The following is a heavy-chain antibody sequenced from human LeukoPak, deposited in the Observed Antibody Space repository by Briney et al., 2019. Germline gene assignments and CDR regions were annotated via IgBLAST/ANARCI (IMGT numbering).Heavy chain of an antibody. Sequence: PGGSLRLSCAASGSTFSSYWMSWVRQAPGKGLEWVANIKQDGSEKYYVDSVKGRFTISRDNAKNSLYLQMNSLRAEDTAVYYCARAGDSYGKVSDYWGQGTLVTVSS. J-gene: IGHJ4*02. V-gene: IGHV3-7*01. CDR2: IKQDGSEK. CDR1: GSTFSSYW. CDR3: ARAGDSYGKVSDY. D-gene: IGHD5-18*01.